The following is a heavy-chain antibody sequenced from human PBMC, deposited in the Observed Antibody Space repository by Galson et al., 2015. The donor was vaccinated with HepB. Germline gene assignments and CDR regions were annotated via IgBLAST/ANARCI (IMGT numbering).Heavy chain of an antibody. CDR2: ISGSGGST. V-gene: IGHV3-23*01. J-gene: IGHJ6*02. CDR3: AKGNGSGKGVYYYYYGMDV. Sequence: SLRLSCAASGFTFSSYAMSWVRQAPGKGLEWVSAISGSGGSTYYADSVKGRFTISRDNSKNTLYLQMNSLRAEDTAVYYCAKGNGSGKGVYYYYYGMDVWGQGTTVTVSS. CDR1: GFTFSSYA. D-gene: IGHD3-10*01.